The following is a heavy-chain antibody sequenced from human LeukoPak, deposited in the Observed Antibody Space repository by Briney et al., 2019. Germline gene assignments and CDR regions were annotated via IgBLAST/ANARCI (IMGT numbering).Heavy chain of an antibody. Sequence: GRSLRLSCAASGFTFSSYGMHWVRQAPGKGLEWVAVIWYDGSNKYYAGSVKGRFTISRDNSKNTLYLQMNSLRAEDTAVYYCARDQGYYYDSSGYIYWGQGTLVTVSS. D-gene: IGHD3-22*01. J-gene: IGHJ4*02. V-gene: IGHV3-33*01. CDR3: ARDQGYYYDSSGYIY. CDR2: IWYDGSNK. CDR1: GFTFSSYG.